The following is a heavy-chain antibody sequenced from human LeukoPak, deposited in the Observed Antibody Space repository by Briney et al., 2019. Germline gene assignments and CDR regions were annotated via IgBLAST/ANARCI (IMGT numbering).Heavy chain of an antibody. D-gene: IGHD4-17*01. V-gene: IGHV3-20*04. Sequence: PGGSLRLSCAASRCLFDDYGMSWVRQAPGKGLEWVSGINWNGGRTGYADSVKGRFTISRDNAKNSLYLQMNSLRAEDTALYYCARDYVYGDYPGYWGQGTLVTVSS. CDR1: RCLFDDYG. CDR3: ARDYVYGDYPGY. CDR2: INWNGGRT. J-gene: IGHJ4*02.